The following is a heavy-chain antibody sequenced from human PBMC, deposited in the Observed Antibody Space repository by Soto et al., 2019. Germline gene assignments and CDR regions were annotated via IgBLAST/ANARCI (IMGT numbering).Heavy chain of an antibody. CDR3: ARDRSFGSGSPFNYYGMDV. D-gene: IGHD3-10*01. CDR2: IYSGGST. Sequence: EVQLVESGGGLVQPGGSLRLSCAVSGFTVSSNYMSWVRQAPGKGLEWVSVIYSGGSTYYAESVKGRFTISRHNSKNTLDLQMNSLRVEDTAVYYCARDRSFGSGSPFNYYGMDVW. V-gene: IGHV3-53*04. CDR1: GFTVSSNY. J-gene: IGHJ6*01.